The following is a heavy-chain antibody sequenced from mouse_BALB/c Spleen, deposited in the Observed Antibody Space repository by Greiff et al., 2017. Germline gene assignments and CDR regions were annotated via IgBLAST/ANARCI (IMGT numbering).Heavy chain of an antibody. J-gene: IGHJ3*01. CDR1: GYSITSDYA. CDR3: ARGYAGAY. CDR2: ISYSGST. Sequence: VQLKESGPGLVKPSQSLSLTCTVTGYSITSDYAWNWIRQFPGNKLEWMGYISYSGSTSYNPSLKSRISITRDTSKNQFFLQLNSVTTEDTATYYCARGYAGAYWGQGTLVTVSA. D-gene: IGHD2-14*01. V-gene: IGHV3-2*02.